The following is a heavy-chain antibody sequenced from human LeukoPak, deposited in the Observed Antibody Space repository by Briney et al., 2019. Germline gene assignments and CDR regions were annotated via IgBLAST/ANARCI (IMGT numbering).Heavy chain of an antibody. CDR3: ARHGTSTWRYYFED. D-gene: IGHD6-13*01. V-gene: IGHV4-39*01. CDR2: IYYSGST. CDR1: GVSISSSSHN. Sequence: SETLSLTCTVSGVSISSSSHNWGWIRQPPGKGLEWIGSIYYSGSTYYNPSLTSRVTISVDTSKNQLSLKLSSVTAAETAVYYCARHGTSTWRYYFEDWGQGTLVTVSS. J-gene: IGHJ4*02.